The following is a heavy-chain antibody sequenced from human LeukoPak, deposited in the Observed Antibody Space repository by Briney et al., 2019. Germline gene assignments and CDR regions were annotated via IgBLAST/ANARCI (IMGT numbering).Heavy chain of an antibody. D-gene: IGHD3-10*01. CDR1: GGSISSYY. CDR2: IYYSGST. V-gene: IGHV4-59*01. Sequence: SETLSLTCTVSGGSISSYYWSWIRQPPGKGLEWIGYIYYSGSTNYNPSLKSRVTISVDTSKNQFSLKLSSVTAADTAVYYCARGGTRMVRGTKGAFDIWGQGTMVTVSS. J-gene: IGHJ3*02. CDR3: ARGGTRMVRGTKGAFDI.